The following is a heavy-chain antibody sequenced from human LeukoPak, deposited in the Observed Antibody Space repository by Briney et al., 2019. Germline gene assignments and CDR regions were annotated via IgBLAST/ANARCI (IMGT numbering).Heavy chain of an antibody. V-gene: IGHV1-18*01. CDR3: ARAKGNYYDSSGYYQNWFDP. J-gene: IGHJ5*02. CDR2: ISAYNGNT. D-gene: IGHD3-22*01. Sequence: ASVKVSCKASGYTFTSYGTSWVRQAPGQGLEWMGWISAYNGNTNYAQKLQGRVTMTTDTSTSTAYMELRSLRSDDTAVYYCARAKGNYYDSSGYYQNWFDPWGQGTLVTVSS. CDR1: GYTFTSYG.